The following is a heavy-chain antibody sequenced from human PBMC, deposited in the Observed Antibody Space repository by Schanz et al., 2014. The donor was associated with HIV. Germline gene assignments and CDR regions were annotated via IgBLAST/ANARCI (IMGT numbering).Heavy chain of an antibody. Sequence: QVQLVQSGAEVKKPGASVKVSCKASGYTFTTYYMHWVRQAPGQGLEWMGIINPSGGSTSYAQKSQGRVTLLRDTSTSTVYMQLRSLRSEDTAVYYCARSETIAARPVWYFDLWGRGTLVTVSS. J-gene: IGHJ2*01. CDR3: ARSETIAARPVWYFDL. V-gene: IGHV1-46*01. D-gene: IGHD6-6*01. CDR1: GYTFTTYY. CDR2: INPSGGST.